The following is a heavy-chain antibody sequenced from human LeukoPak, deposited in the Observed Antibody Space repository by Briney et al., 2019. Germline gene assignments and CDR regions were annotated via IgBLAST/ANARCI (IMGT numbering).Heavy chain of an antibody. V-gene: IGHV3-21*01. CDR2: TSSSSSYI. CDR1: GFTFSSYS. CDR3: ARDLTMIVVVDDY. Sequence: GGSLRLSCAASGFTFSSYSMNWVRQAPGKGREWVSSTSSSSSYIYYADSVKGRFTISRDNAKNSLYLQMNSLRAEDTAVYYCARDLTMIVVVDDYWGQGTLVTVSS. J-gene: IGHJ4*02. D-gene: IGHD3-22*01.